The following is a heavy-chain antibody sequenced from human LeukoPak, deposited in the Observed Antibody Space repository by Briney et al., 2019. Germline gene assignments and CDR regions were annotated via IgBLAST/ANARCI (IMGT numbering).Heavy chain of an antibody. CDR2: IYWDDDK. Sequence: SGPTLLKPTPTLTLTCTFSEFSLSTHDVGVGWIRQPPGEALEWLSLIYWDDDKRYSPSQKSSLTITKDTSKNQVVLTMANMDPADTATYYYAFSKYSRSDFDSWGQGTLVTVSS. D-gene: IGHD6-6*01. J-gene: IGHJ4*02. CDR3: AFSKYSRSDFDS. CDR1: EFSLSTHDVG. V-gene: IGHV2-5*02.